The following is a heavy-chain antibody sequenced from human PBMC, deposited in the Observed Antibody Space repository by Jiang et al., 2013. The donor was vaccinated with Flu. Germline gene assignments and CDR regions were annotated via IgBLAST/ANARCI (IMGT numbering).Heavy chain of an antibody. Sequence: LLKPSETLSLTCAVYGGSFRGYYWNWIRQPPGKGLEWIGEINHSGSTNYNPSLKSRVTISVDTSKNQFSLKLSSVTAADTAVYYCARFKGHLDVWGQGTTVTVSS. V-gene: IGHV4-34*01. J-gene: IGHJ6*02. CDR3: ARFKGHLDV. CDR2: INHSGST. CDR1: GGSFRGYY.